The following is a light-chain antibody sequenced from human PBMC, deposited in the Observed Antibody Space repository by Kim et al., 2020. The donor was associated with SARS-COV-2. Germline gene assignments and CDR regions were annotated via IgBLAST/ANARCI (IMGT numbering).Light chain of an antibody. J-gene: IGKJ2*01. V-gene: IGKV3-20*01. CDR1: QSVDLY. CDR3: QQYAGQVT. CDR2: GAS. Sequence: EIVLTQSPGTLSLSPGERATLSCRASQSVDLYLAWYQQKPGQAPRLLIRGASSRAIGIPDRFSGSGSGTDFTLTITRLEPEDFAVYYCQQYAGQVTFGPGTKLEIK.